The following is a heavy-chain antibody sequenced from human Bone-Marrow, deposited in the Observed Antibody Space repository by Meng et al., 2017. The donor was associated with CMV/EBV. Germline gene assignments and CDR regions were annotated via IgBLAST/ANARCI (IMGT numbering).Heavy chain of an antibody. CDR2: INPQSGDT. Sequence: ASVKVSCKASGYTFTGHSMHWVRQAPGQGLEWMGWINPQSGDTNYAQNFQGRVTLTRDTSISTAYMELSSLRSDDTAMYYCARDMTTTWYGGSDSWGQGTLVTVS. CDR3: ARDMTTTWYGGSDS. V-gene: IGHV1-2*02. CDR1: GYTFTGHS. J-gene: IGHJ4*02. D-gene: IGHD3-10*01.